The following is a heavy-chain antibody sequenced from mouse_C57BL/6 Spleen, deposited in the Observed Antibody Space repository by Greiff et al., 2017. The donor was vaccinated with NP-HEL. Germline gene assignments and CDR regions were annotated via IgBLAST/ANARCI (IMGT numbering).Heavy chain of an antibody. Sequence: VQGVESGPGLVAPSQSLSITCTVSGFSLTSYGVHWVRQPPGKGLEWLVVIWSDGSTTYNSALKSRLSISKDNSKSQVFLKMNSLQTDDTAMYYCARLFYDYDKAWFAYWGQGTLVTVSA. D-gene: IGHD2-4*01. CDR3: ARLFYDYDKAWFAY. V-gene: IGHV2-6*03. CDR2: IWSDGST. CDR1: GFSLTSYG. J-gene: IGHJ3*01.